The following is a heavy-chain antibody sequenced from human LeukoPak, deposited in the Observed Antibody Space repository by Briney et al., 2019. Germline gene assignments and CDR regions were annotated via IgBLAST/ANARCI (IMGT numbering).Heavy chain of an antibody. CDR3: ARVGNSALSFDY. Sequence: GGSLTLSCAVSGLTVSSNHMSWVRLARGKGLEWVSVIYSGADTYYAESVKGRFTISRDNSKNTLYLQMNSLTVEDTAVYYCARVGNSALSFDYWGQGTLVTVSS. CDR1: GLTVSSNH. D-gene: IGHD2/OR15-2a*01. J-gene: IGHJ4*02. V-gene: IGHV3-66*01. CDR2: IYSGADT.